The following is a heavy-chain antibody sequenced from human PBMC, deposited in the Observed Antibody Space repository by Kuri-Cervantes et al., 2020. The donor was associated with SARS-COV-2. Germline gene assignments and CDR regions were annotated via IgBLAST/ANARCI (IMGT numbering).Heavy chain of an antibody. J-gene: IGHJ5*02. V-gene: IGHV4-59*08. Sequence: SETLSLTCTVSGGSISSYYWSWIRQPPGKGLEWIGYIYYSGSTNYNPSLKSRVTISVDTSKNQFSLNLSSVTAADTAVYYCARARRITIVRGQTGWFDPWGQGTLVTVSS. D-gene: IGHD3-10*01. CDR3: ARARRITIVRGQTGWFDP. CDR1: GGSISSYY. CDR2: IYYSGST.